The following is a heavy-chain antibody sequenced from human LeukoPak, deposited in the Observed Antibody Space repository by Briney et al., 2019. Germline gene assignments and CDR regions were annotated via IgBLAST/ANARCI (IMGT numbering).Heavy chain of an antibody. J-gene: IGHJ3*02. V-gene: IGHV4-59*01. CDR1: GDSITYYY. CDR2: VYYTGST. D-gene: IGHD3-22*01. Sequence: SETLSLTCTVPGDSITYYYWSWIRQPPGKGLEWIGYVYYTGSTNYNPSLKSRLTISLDTSNNQFSLKLNSVTAADTAVYYCARGCLKSGNYFDAFDIWVQGTMVTVSS. CDR3: ARGCLKSGNYFDAFDI.